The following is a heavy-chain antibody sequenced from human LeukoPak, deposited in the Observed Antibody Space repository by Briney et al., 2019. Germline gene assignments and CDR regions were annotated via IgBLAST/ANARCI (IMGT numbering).Heavy chain of an antibody. CDR3: ARGEGITIFGVARLYGMDV. Sequence: GGSLRLSCAAPGFTFSSYWMHWVRQAPGKGLVWVSRINSDGSSTSYADSVKGRFTISRDNAKNTLYLQMNSLRAEDTAVYYCARGEGITIFGVARLYGMDVWGQGTTVTVSS. V-gene: IGHV3-74*01. CDR1: GFTFSSYW. D-gene: IGHD3-3*01. CDR2: INSDGSST. J-gene: IGHJ6*02.